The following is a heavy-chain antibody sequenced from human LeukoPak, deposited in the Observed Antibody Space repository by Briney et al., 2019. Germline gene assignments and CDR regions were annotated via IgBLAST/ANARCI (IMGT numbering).Heavy chain of an antibody. CDR3: ARGIRQIRVYCDY. J-gene: IGHJ4*02. Sequence: GGSLRLSCTASGFTFDDSPMSWFRQAPGKGLEWVSFIRSKAYGGTTEFAASVKGRFTISISDSKSIAYLQMNSLKTEDTAVYYCARGIRQIRVYCDYWGQGTLVTVSS. D-gene: IGHD4-17*01. V-gene: IGHV3-49*03. CDR2: IRSKAYGGTT. CDR1: GFTFDDSP.